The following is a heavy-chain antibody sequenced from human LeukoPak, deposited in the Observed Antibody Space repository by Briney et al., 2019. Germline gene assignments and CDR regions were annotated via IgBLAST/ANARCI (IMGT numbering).Heavy chain of an antibody. CDR2: INPNSGGT. J-gene: IGHJ5*02. CDR3: ARVEDYDILTGYYSYNWFDP. D-gene: IGHD3-9*01. Sequence: GASVKVSCKASGYTFAGYYMHWVRQAPGQGLEWMGWINPNSGGTNYAQKFQGRVTMTRDTSISTAYMELSRLRSDDTAVYYCARVEDYDILTGYYSYNWFDPWGQGTLVTVSS. CDR1: GYTFAGYY. V-gene: IGHV1-2*02.